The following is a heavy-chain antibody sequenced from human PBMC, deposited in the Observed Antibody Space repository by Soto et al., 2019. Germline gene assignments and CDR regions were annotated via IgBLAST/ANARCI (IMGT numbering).Heavy chain of an antibody. CDR2: IYPGDSEI. J-gene: IGHJ4*02. Sequence: PWHPFTISCNASGYSFTSYWIDWVRQMPGKGLEWMGIIYPGDSEIRYSPSFQGQVTMSADKSTLTAYLQWNSLKASDTAKYYCMRIDPAGWYSFASFGQ. D-gene: IGHD6-19*01. CDR3: MRIDPAGWYSFAS. CDR1: GYSFTSYW. V-gene: IGHV5-51*01.